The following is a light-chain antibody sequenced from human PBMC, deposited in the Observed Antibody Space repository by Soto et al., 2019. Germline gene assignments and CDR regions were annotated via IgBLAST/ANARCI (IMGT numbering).Light chain of an antibody. J-gene: IGKJ4*01. CDR3: QQYASSPVLP. V-gene: IGKV3-20*01. CDR2: GTL. Sequence: EIVLTQSPGTLSLSPGETATLSCRASQTIGRNYLAWYQQKPGQAPRLLIFGTLTRATGIPDRFRGSGSGTAFTLTISRLEPEDFAVYYCQQYASSPVLPSGGGTKVEIK. CDR1: QTIGRNY.